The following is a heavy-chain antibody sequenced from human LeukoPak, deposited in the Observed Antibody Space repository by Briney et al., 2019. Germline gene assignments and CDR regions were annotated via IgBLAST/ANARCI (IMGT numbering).Heavy chain of an antibody. D-gene: IGHD6-25*01. V-gene: IGHV3-7*01. J-gene: IGHJ4*02. Sequence: GGSLRLSCAASGFTFSSYWMSWVRQAPGKGLECVANIKQDGSEKYYVDSVRGRFTLSRDNAKNSLYLQMNSLRVEDTAVYYCATTAARAIESWGQGTLVTVSS. CDR2: IKQDGSEK. CDR3: ATTAARAIES. CDR1: GFTFSSYW.